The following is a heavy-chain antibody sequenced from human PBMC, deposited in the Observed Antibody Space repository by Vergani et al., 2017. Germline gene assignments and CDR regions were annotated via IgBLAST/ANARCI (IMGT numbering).Heavy chain of an antibody. CDR3: ARAPTPSNWCDP. Sequence: QVQLVESGGGLVKPGGSLRLSCAASGFTFSDYYMSWIRQAPGKGLEWVSYISSSSSYTNYADSVKGRFTISRDNAKNSLYLQMNSLRAEDTAVYYCARAPTPSNWCDPGGQGTLVTVSS. CDR1: GFTFSDYY. J-gene: IGHJ5*02. V-gene: IGHV3-11*06. CDR2: ISSSSSYT.